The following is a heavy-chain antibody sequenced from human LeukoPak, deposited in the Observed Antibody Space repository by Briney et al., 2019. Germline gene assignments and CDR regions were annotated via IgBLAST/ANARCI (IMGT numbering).Heavy chain of an antibody. CDR1: GGSISSYF. Sequence: SETLSLTCTVSGGSISSYFWSWIRQPPGKGLEWIAYISDIGSINYNPSLKSRVTISLDTSKNQFSLKLSSVTAADTAVYYCAGHHPRNTVDFWGQGTLVTVSS. CDR2: ISDIGSI. CDR3: AGHHPRNTVDF. D-gene: IGHD2/OR15-2a*01. J-gene: IGHJ4*02. V-gene: IGHV4-59*08.